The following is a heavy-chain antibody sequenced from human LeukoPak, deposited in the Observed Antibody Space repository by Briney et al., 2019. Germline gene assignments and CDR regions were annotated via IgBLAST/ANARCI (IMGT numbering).Heavy chain of an antibody. CDR1: GFTLSSYW. CDR3: AREFVVVVTSHLFDY. V-gene: IGHV3-7*01. Sequence: GGSLRLSCAASGFTLSSYWMSWVRQAPGKGLEWVANIKQDGSEKYYVDSVKGRFTISRDNAKNSLYLQMNSLRAEDTAVYYCAREFVVVVTSHLFDYWGQRTLVTVSS. J-gene: IGHJ4*02. D-gene: IGHD2-21*02. CDR2: IKQDGSEK.